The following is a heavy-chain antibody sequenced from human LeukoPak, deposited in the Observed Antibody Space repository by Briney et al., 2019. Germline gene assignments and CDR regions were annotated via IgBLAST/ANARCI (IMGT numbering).Heavy chain of an antibody. V-gene: IGHV1-8*03. CDR2: TNPNSGNT. J-gene: IGHJ3*02. D-gene: IGHD3-10*01. Sequence: ASVKVSCKASGYTFTSYDINWVRQATGQGLEWMGWTNPNSGNTGYAQKFQGRVTITRNTSISTAYMELSSLRSEDTAVYYCARGGRITMVRGVKGAFDIWGQGTMVTVSS. CDR1: GYTFTSYD. CDR3: ARGGRITMVRGVKGAFDI.